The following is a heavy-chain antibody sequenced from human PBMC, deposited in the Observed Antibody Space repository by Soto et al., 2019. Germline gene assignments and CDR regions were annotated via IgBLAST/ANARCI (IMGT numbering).Heavy chain of an antibody. J-gene: IGHJ6*02. CDR2: ISGSAGST. V-gene: IGHV3-23*01. CDR3: ARFSDDCHYYGLDV. Sequence: GGSLRLSCAASGFTFRDYVMSWVRQAPGKGLEWVAAISGSAGSTYYADSVKGRFTISRDNSDNTLYLKMSSLRADDTAVYYCARFSDDCHYYGLDVWGQGTTVTVSS. D-gene: IGHD2-21*02. CDR1: GFTFRDYV.